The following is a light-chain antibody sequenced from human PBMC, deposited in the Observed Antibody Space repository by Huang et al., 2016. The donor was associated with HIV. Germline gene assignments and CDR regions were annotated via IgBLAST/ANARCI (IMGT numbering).Light chain of an antibody. V-gene: IGKV1-39*01. CDR3: QQSYSTLIT. CDR1: QSIDGY. Sequence: IQMTQSPSSLSASVGDRVTITCRAGQSIDGYLNWYQQKSVKAPKLLISSASTLHTGVPPRFSGSGSGTDYTLIINNVQPDDFATYLCQQSYSTLITFGQGSRL. J-gene: IGKJ5*01. CDR2: SAS.